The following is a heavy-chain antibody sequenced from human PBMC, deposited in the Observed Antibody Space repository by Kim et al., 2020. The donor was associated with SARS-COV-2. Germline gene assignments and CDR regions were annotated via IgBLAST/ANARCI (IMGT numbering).Heavy chain of an antibody. Sequence: ASVKVSCKASGYTFTSYGISWVRQAPGQGLEWMGWISAYNGNTNYAQKLQGRVTMTTDTSTSTAYMELRSLRSDDTAVYYCATTYCSSTSCAGYYYYGMDVWGQGTTVTVSS. J-gene: IGHJ6*02. V-gene: IGHV1-18*04. CDR2: ISAYNGNT. CDR1: GYTFTSYG. CDR3: ATTYCSSTSCAGYYYYGMDV. D-gene: IGHD2-2*01.